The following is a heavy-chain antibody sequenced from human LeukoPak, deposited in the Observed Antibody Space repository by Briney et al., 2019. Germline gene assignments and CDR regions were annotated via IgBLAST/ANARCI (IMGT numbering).Heavy chain of an antibody. CDR2: IYYSGST. J-gene: IGHJ4*02. CDR1: GGSISSYY. V-gene: IGHV4-59*08. Sequence: PSETLSLTCTVSGGSISSYYWSWIRQPPGKGLEWIGYIYYSGSTNYNPSLKSRVTISVDTSKNQFSLKLSSATAADTAVYYCARQDSYGSVYYFDYWGQGTLVTVSS. D-gene: IGHD5-18*01. CDR3: ARQDSYGSVYYFDY.